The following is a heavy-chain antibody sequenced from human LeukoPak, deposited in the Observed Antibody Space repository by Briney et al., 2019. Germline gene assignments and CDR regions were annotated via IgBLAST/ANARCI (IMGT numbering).Heavy chain of an antibody. V-gene: IGHV4-59*01. J-gene: IGHJ4*02. CDR3: ASSGSFRQQLVK. CDR1: GGSINSYY. Sequence: SETLSLTCTVSGGSINSYYWSWIRQPPGKGLEWIGYIYYSGSTNYNPSLKRRVTISVDTSKNQFSLKLSSVTAADTAVYYCASSGSFRQQLVKWGQGTLVTVSS. D-gene: IGHD6-13*01. CDR2: IYYSGST.